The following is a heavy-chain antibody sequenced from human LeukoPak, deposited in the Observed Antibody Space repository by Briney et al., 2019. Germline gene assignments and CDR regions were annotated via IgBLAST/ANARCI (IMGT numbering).Heavy chain of an antibody. Sequence: GASVKVSCKASGYTFTSYGISWVRQAPGQGLEWMGWISAYNGNTNYAQKLQGRVTMTTDTSTSTAYMELRSLRSDDTAVYYCARGDSVITFGGVIENPLFDYWGQGTLVTASS. V-gene: IGHV1-18*01. CDR2: ISAYNGNT. CDR1: GYTFTSYG. CDR3: ARGDSVITFGGVIENPLFDY. D-gene: IGHD3-16*02. J-gene: IGHJ4*02.